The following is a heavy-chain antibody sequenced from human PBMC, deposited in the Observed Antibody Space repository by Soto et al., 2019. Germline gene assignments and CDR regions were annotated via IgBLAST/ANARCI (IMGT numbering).Heavy chain of an antibody. D-gene: IGHD5-18*01. V-gene: IGHV3-30-3*01. CDR2: ISYDGSNK. CDR1: GFTFSSYA. CDR3: ARERGYSYMMAFDI. J-gene: IGHJ3*02. Sequence: PVGSLRLSCAASGFTFSSYAMHWVRQAPGKGLEWVAVISYDGSNKYYADSVKGRFTISRDNSKNTLYLQMNSLRAEDTAVYYCARERGYSYMMAFDIWGQGTMVTVSS.